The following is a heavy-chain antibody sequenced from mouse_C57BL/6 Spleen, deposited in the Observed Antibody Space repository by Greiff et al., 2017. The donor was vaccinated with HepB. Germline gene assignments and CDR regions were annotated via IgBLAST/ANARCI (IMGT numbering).Heavy chain of an antibody. J-gene: IGHJ1*03. CDR3: ARGSTGGYFDV. D-gene: IGHD1-1*01. V-gene: IGHV1-64*01. CDR2: IHPNSGST. CDR1: GYTFTSYW. Sequence: QVQLQQPGAELVKPGASVKLSCKASGYTFTSYWMHWVKQRPGQGLEWIGMIHPNSGSTNYNEKLKSKATLTVDKSSRPAYIQISSLTSEDSAVYYCARGSTGGYFDVWGTGTTVTVSS.